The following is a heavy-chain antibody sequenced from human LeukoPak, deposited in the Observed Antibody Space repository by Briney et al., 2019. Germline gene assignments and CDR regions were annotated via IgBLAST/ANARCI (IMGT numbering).Heavy chain of an antibody. J-gene: IGHJ4*02. CDR3: ARDRSRIAARPWYYFDY. D-gene: IGHD6-6*01. V-gene: IGHV3-7*01. CDR1: GFTFSSYW. CDR2: IKQDGSEK. Sequence: SGGSLRLSCAASGFTFSSYWMSWVRQAPGKGLEWVANIKQDGSEKYYVDSVKGRFTISRDNAKNSLYLQMNSLRAEDTAVYYCARDRSRIAARPWYYFDYWGQGTLVTVSS.